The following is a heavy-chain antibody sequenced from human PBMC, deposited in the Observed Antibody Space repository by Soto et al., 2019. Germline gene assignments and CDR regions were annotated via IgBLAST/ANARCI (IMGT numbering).Heavy chain of an antibody. D-gene: IGHD2-2*01. CDR1: GGSISSYY. CDR2: IYTSGST. V-gene: IGHV4-4*07. Sequence: QVQLQESGPGLVKPSETLSLTCTVSGGSISSYYWSWIRQPAGKGLEWIGRIYTSGSTNYNPSLKSRVTMSVDTSKNQFSLKLSSVTAADTAAYYCAREPVVVVPAAYDAFDIWGQGTMVTVSS. J-gene: IGHJ3*02. CDR3: AREPVVVVPAAYDAFDI.